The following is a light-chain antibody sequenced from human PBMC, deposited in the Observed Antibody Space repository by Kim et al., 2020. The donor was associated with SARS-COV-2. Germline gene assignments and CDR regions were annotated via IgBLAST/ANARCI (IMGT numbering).Light chain of an antibody. CDR1: SLRRYY. Sequence: SSELTQDPAVSVALGQTVRITCQGDSLRRYYATWYQQKSGQAPVLVFYSKNSRPSGIPDRFSGSSSGNTASLTITGAQAADEAEYYCKSRDSRGKVVFGGGTKVTVL. J-gene: IGLJ2*01. CDR2: SKN. CDR3: KSRDSRGKVV. V-gene: IGLV3-19*01.